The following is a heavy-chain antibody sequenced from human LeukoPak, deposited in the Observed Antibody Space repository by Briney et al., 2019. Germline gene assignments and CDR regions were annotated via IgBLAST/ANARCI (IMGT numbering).Heavy chain of an antibody. CDR2: IIPMLGVP. V-gene: IGHV1-69*04. CDR1: GGTFNSYG. D-gene: IGHD3-22*01. CDR3: ARDSDYYDSSGYYNDHDAFDI. Sequence: GASVKVSCKASGGTFNSYGITWVRQAPGQGLEWMGRIIPMLGVPNYAQKFQGRVTMTTDTSTSTAYMELRSLRSDDTAVYYCARDSDYYDSSGYYNDHDAFDIWGQGTMVTVSS. J-gene: IGHJ3*02.